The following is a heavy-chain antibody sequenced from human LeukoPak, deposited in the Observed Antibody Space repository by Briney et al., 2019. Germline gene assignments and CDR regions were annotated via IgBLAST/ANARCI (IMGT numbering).Heavy chain of an antibody. CDR2: INPNSGGT. CDR3: ARNIMPRGNYYYYMDV. J-gene: IGHJ6*03. D-gene: IGHD2-2*01. Sequence: ASVKVSCKASGYTFTGYYMHWVRQAPGQGLEWMGWINPNSGGTNYAQKFQGRVTMTRDTSISTAYMELSRLRSDDTAVYYCARNIMPRGNYYYYMDVWGKGTTVTISS. V-gene: IGHV1-2*02. CDR1: GYTFTGYY.